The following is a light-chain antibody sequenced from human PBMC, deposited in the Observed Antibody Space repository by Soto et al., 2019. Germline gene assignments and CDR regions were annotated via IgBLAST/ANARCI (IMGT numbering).Light chain of an antibody. J-gene: IGKJ5*01. CDR2: GAS. CDR1: QTVNSN. Sequence: EIVMTQSPATLSVSPGERATLSFRASQTVNSNLAWYQQKPGQAPRLLIYGASTRATGIPARFSGSGSGTDFTLTISRLEPEDFAVYYCQQYGSPITFGQGTRLQI. V-gene: IGKV3-15*01. CDR3: QQYGSPIT.